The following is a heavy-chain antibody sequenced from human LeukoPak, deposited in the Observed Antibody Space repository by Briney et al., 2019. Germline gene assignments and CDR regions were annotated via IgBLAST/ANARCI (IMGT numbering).Heavy chain of an antibody. CDR3: ARHFWGDYPWFDP. Sequence: GESLKISCKGSGYSFTSYWIGWVRQMPGKGLEWMGIIYPGDSDTRYSPSLQGQVTISADKSISTAYLQWSSLEASDTAMYYCARHFWGDYPWFDPWGQGTLVTVSS. V-gene: IGHV5-51*01. J-gene: IGHJ5*02. CDR2: IYPGDSDT. D-gene: IGHD4-17*01. CDR1: GYSFTSYW.